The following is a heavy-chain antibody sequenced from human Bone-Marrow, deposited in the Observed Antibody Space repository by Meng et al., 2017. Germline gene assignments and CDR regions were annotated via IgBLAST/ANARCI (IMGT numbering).Heavy chain of an antibody. CDR1: GGSISSDNYP. V-gene: IGHV4-30-2*01. CDR2: IYHSGTA. CDR3: ARGDGYNRYFDY. D-gene: IGHD5-24*01. Sequence: QLQLQESGSGLVKPSQTLSLTCAVSGGSISSDNYPWSWIRQPPGKGLESIGYIYHSGTAYYNPPLESRVTISVDRSKNQFSLKLSSVTAADTAVYYCARGDGYNRYFDYWGQGTLVTVSS. J-gene: IGHJ4*02.